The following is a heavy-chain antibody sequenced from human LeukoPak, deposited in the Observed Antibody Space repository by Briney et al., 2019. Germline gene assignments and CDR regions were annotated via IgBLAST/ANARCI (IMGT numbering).Heavy chain of an antibody. Sequence: GGSLRLSCAASGFTFSSYGMHWVRQAPGKGLEWVAVISYDGSNKYYADSVKGRFTISRDNSKNTLYLQMNSLRAEDTAVYYCARDVSRDYTLYSPYYDYWGQGTLVTVSS. D-gene: IGHD4-11*01. CDR2: ISYDGSNK. J-gene: IGHJ4*02. CDR3: ARDVSRDYTLYSPYYDY. CDR1: GFTFSSYG. V-gene: IGHV3-30*03.